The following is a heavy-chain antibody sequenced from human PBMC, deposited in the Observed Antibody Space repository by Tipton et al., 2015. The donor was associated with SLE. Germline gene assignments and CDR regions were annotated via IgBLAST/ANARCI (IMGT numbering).Heavy chain of an antibody. CDR2: INHSGST. J-gene: IGHJ4*02. Sequence: LRLSCAVYGGSLSGYFRSWIRQPPGKGLEWIGEINHSGSTNYNPSLGGRVTISVDTSKNQFSLNLSSVAAADTAVYYCATQYYDYWSGDYLSPHYWGQGTLVTVSS. CDR3: ATQYYDYWSGDYLSPHY. CDR1: GGSLSGYF. D-gene: IGHD3-3*01. V-gene: IGHV4-34*01.